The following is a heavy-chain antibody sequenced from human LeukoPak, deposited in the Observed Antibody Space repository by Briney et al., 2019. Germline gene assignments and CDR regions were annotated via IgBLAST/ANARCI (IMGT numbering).Heavy chain of an antibody. CDR3: ARHLDSYGDPIDY. Sequence: GESLKISCKGSGYSFTSYWIGWVRQMPGKGLEWMGIIYPGDSDTRYSPSFQGQVTVSADKSISTAYLQWSSLKASATAMYYCARHLDSYGDPIDYWGQGTLVTVSS. CDR2: IYPGDSDT. V-gene: IGHV5-51*01. J-gene: IGHJ4*02. CDR1: GYSFTSYW. D-gene: IGHD4-17*01.